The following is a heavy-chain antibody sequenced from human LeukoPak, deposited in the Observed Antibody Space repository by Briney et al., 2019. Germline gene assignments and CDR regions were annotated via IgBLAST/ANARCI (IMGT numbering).Heavy chain of an antibody. CDR2: ISYDGSNK. CDR3: ARDLGGYSITLTDY. V-gene: IGHV3-30*03. Sequence: GRSLRLSCAASGFTFSSYGMHWVRQAPGKGLEWVAVISYDGSNKYYADSVKGRFTISRDNSKNTLYLQMNSLRAEDTAVYYCARDLGGYSITLTDYWGQGTLVTVSS. CDR1: GFTFSSYG. D-gene: IGHD5-18*01. J-gene: IGHJ4*02.